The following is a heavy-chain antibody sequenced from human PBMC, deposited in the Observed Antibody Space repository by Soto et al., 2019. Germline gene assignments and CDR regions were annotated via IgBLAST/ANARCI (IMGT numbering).Heavy chain of an antibody. CDR3: ANDIRLVSLHFDY. CDR1: GFTFRDYY. D-gene: IGHD3-22*01. Sequence: GGSLRLSCAASGFTFRDYYMTWLRQAPGKGLEWVSYISPDGGNVYYADSVKGRFTISRDNAKNSLYLQMNNLGAEDTAFYYCANDIRLVSLHFDYWGQGTLVTVSS. V-gene: IGHV3-11*01. J-gene: IGHJ4*02. CDR2: ISPDGGNV.